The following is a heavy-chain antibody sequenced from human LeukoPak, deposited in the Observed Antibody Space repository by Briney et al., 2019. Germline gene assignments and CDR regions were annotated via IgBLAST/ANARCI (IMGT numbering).Heavy chain of an antibody. Sequence: GGSLRLSCAASGFTFSSYAMSWVRQAPGKGLEWVSAISGSGGSTYYADSVKGRFTISRDNSKNTLYLQMNSLRAEDTAVYYCAKEGFYCSGGSCYSFYYYYMGVWGKGTTVTVSS. CDR1: GFTFSSYA. CDR3: AKEGFYCSGGSCYSFYYYYMGV. D-gene: IGHD2-15*01. CDR2: ISGSGGST. V-gene: IGHV3-23*01. J-gene: IGHJ6*03.